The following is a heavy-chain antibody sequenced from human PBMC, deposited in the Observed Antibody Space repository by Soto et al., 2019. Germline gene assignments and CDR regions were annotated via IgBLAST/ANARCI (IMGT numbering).Heavy chain of an antibody. Sequence: QTLSLTRAISGDSVSSSSAAWNWLRQSPSRGLEWLGRTYYRSTWSNDYAGSVKSRITINPDTFENQFSLQLYSVTPEDTAVYYCAGLSSLRGMDVWGQGTPVTVSS. CDR3: AGLSSLRGMDV. CDR2: TYYRSTWSN. V-gene: IGHV6-1*01. J-gene: IGHJ6*02. CDR1: GDSVSSSSAA.